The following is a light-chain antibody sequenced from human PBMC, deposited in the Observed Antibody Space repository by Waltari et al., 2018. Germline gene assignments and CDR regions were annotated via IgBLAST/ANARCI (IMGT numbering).Light chain of an antibody. Sequence: EIVMTQSPATLSVSPGERVTLSCRASQSVSSNLAWDQQKPGQAPRLLIYGASTRATGVPARFSGSGSGTEFTLTISSLQSEDFAVYYCQQYNNWPPLTFGPGTKVDIK. J-gene: IGKJ3*01. CDR2: GAS. CDR1: QSVSSN. CDR3: QQYNNWPPLT. V-gene: IGKV3-15*01.